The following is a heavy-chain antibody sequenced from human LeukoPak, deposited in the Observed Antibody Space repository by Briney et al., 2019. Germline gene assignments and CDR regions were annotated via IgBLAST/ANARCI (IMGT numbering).Heavy chain of an antibody. V-gene: IGHV4-59*01. Sequence: PSETLSLTCTVSGGSISSYYWSWIRQPPGKGLEWIGFISYSGSTGYRPSLKSRVTISVDTSKNQFTLELRSVTAADTAVYYCARGGGYDWGAFDYWGQGTLVTVSS. J-gene: IGHJ4*02. CDR2: ISYSGST. CDR3: ARGGGYDWGAFDY. D-gene: IGHD5-12*01. CDR1: GGSISSYY.